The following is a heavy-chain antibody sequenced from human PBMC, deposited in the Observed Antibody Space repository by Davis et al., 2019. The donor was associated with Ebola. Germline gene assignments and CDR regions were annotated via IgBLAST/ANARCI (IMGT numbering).Heavy chain of an antibody. Sequence: SVKVSCKASGGTFSSYAISWVRQAPGQGLEWMGRIIPILGIANYAQKFQGRVTITADKSTSTAYMELSSLRSEDTAVYYCASLGYCSSTSCYTRGYWGQGTLVTVSS. V-gene: IGHV1-69*04. CDR2: IIPILGIA. J-gene: IGHJ4*02. D-gene: IGHD2-2*02. CDR3: ASLGYCSSTSCYTRGY. CDR1: GGTFSSYA.